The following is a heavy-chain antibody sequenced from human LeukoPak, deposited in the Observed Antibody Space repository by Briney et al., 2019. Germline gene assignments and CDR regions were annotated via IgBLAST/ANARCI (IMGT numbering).Heavy chain of an antibody. Sequence: GGSLRLSCAASGFTFSSHATSWVRQAPGKGLEWVSAISGSGGSTYYADSVKGRFTISRDNSKNTLYLQMNSLRAEDTAVYYCAKRAPLYYYDSSGYCDYWGQGTLVTVSS. V-gene: IGHV3-23*01. J-gene: IGHJ4*02. D-gene: IGHD3-22*01. CDR3: AKRAPLYYYDSSGYCDY. CDR1: GFTFSSHA. CDR2: ISGSGGST.